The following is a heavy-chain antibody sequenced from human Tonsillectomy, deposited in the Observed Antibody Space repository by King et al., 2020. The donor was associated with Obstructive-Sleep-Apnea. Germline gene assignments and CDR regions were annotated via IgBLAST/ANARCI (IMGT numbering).Heavy chain of an antibody. CDR1: GGSFSDSY. J-gene: IGHJ4*02. D-gene: IGHD6-13*01. V-gene: IGHV4-34*01. CDR3: ARGSSTWYPAYFDY. CDR2: INHSGST. Sequence: VQLQQWGAGLLKPSETLSLTCAVYGGSFSDSYWSWIRQPPGKGLEWIGEINHSGSTNSNPSLKSRVTISVDTSKNQFSLKLSSVTAADTAVYYCARGSSTWYPAYFDYWGQGTLVTVSS.